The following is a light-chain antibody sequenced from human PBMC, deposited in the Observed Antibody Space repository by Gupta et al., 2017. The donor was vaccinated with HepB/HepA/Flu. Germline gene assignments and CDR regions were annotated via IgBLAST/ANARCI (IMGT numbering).Light chain of an antibody. CDR3: SSYTTSTILV. V-gene: IGLV2-14*03. CDR2: DVS. J-gene: IGLJ2*01. CDR1: SSDIGAYNY. Sequence: QSALTQPASVSGSPGQSITISCTGTSSDIGAYNYVSWYQLHPGKAPKLMIYDVSDRPSGVSNRFSGSKSGNTASLTISGLQAEDEADYYCSSYTTSTILVFGGGTKLTV.